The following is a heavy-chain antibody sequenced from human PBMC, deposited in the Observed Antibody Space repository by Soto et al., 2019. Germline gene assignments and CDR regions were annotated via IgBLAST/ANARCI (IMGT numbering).Heavy chain of an antibody. V-gene: IGHV6-1*01. CDR2: TYYRSRWYN. CDR1: GDSVSGNSAA. D-gene: IGHD3-16*01. Sequence: QSISLTFTISGDSVSGNSAASNWIRQSPSRGLEWLGRTYYRSRWYNDYAGSVKSRITVTPDTSTNKFSLHLNSVTPQDTSAYYCARVFPYYVSSRSLLAYSGQG. J-gene: IGHJ4*02. CDR3: ARVFPYYVSSRSLLAY.